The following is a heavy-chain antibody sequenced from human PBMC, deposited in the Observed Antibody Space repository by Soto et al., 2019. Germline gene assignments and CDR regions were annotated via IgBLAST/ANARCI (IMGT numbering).Heavy chain of an antibody. V-gene: IGHV4-61*01. CDR3: RRGPSRVQWFDP. J-gene: IGHJ5*02. Sequence: SETLSLTCTLSGGAVSSGTYYWSWIRQPPGKGLEWIGHIYFTGSTNYNPSLKSRVTMSLDTSRNQFSLKLSSVTAADTAVYYCRRGPSRVQWFDPWGQGTQVTVSS. CDR2: IYFTGST. CDR1: GGAVSSGTYY.